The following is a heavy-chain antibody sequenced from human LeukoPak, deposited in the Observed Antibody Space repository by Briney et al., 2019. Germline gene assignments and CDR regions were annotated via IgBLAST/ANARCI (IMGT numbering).Heavy chain of an antibody. Sequence: ASVKVSCKASGYTFTSYYMHWVRQAPGQGLEWMGIINPSGGSTSYAQKFQGRVTMTRDTSTSTVYMELSSLRSEDTAVYYCARDLGGTYYYDSSGYPNDYWGQGTLVTVSS. CDR3: ARDLGGTYYYDSSGYPNDY. D-gene: IGHD3-22*01. CDR2: INPSGGST. J-gene: IGHJ4*02. CDR1: GYTFTSYY. V-gene: IGHV1-46*01.